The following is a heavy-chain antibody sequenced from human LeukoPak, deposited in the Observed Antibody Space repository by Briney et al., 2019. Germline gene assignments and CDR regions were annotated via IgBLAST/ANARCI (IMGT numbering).Heavy chain of an antibody. CDR3: VKDLGGDVDY. J-gene: IGHJ4*02. CDR2: INPNSGGT. CDR1: GYTLTGYY. V-gene: IGHV1-2*02. D-gene: IGHD6-25*01. Sequence: ASVKVSCKASGYTLTGYYMHWVRQAPGQGLEWMGWINPNSGGTNYAQKFQGRVTMTSDTSISTAYMELIRLRSDDTALYYCVKDLGGDVDYWGQGTLVTVSS.